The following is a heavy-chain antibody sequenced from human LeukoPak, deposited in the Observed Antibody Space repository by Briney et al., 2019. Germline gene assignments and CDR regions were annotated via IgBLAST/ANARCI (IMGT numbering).Heavy chain of an antibody. J-gene: IGHJ4*02. CDR2: ISSSGGST. Sequence: GGSLRLSCAASGFTFSSDAMRWVRQAPGKGLEWVPAISSSGGSTYYADSVRGRFIISRDSSKNTLYLQMNSLRVEDTAVYYCAKGGAQVGGQGTLVTVSS. CDR1: GFTFSSDA. D-gene: IGHD1-26*01. CDR3: AKGGAQV. V-gene: IGHV3-23*01.